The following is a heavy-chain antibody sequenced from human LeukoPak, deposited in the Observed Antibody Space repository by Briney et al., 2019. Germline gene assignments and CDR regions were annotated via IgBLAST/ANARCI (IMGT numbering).Heavy chain of an antibody. CDR1: GGSISSGSYS. D-gene: IGHD3-10*01. CDR3: ARSTRSWFDP. CDR2: ISTSGST. Sequence: SQTLSLTCTVSGGSISSGSYSWSWIRQPAGKGLEWIGRISTSGSTNYNPSLKSRVNISVDTSNNQFPLKLTSVTAADTAVYYCARSTRSWFDPWGQGTLVTVSS. J-gene: IGHJ5*02. V-gene: IGHV4-61*02.